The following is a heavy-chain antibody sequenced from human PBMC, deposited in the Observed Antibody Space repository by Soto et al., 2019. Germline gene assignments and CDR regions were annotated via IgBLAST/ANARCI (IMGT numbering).Heavy chain of an antibody. Sequence: QVQLQESGPGLVKPSQTLSLTCTVSGGSISSGDYYWSWIRQPPGKGREWIGYIYYSGSTYYNPSLKSRVTISVDTSKNPFSLKLSSVTAADTAVYYCARAGDVDTAIPYGMDGWGQGTTVTVSS. V-gene: IGHV4-30-4*01. CDR3: ARAGDVDTAIPYGMDG. D-gene: IGHD5-18*01. J-gene: IGHJ6*02. CDR1: GGSISSGDYY. CDR2: IYYSGST.